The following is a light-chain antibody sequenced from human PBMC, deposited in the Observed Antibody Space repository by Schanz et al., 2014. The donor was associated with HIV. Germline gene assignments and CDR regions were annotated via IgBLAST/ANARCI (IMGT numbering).Light chain of an antibody. CDR1: QTISNW. Sequence: DIQMTQSSSTLSASVGDRVTITCRASQTISNWLAWYQQKPGKAPNLLIYKASTLESGVPSRFSGSGAGTEFTLTINSLQPDDFATYYCQQYSSYSPTFGQGTKVEV. CDR3: QQYSSYSPT. J-gene: IGKJ1*01. V-gene: IGKV1-5*03. CDR2: KAS.